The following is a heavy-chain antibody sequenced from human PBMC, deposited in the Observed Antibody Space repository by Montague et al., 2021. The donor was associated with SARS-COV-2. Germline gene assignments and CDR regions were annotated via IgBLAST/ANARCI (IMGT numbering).Heavy chain of an antibody. V-gene: IGHV4-59*01. D-gene: IGHD2-15*01. J-gene: IGHJ4*02. CDR3: ARAQSICFIANCVNYFGL. CDR2: IFYTGSS. Sequence: SETLSLTCSVSGGSTSNYYWSWSRQSPGKGLQWIGYIFYTGSSKINPSLTRRVSMSLDTSKNHFSLRLSAVTAADTARYDCARAQSICFIANCVNYFGLWGLGALVTVSS. CDR1: GGSTSNYY.